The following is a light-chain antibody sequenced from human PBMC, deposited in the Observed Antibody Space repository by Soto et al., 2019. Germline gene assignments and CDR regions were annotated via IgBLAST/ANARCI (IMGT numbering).Light chain of an antibody. CDR2: KAS. J-gene: IGKJ2*01. Sequence: DIQMTQSPSTLSASVGDRVTITCRASRSIGNWLAWFQQKPGKAPKLLIYKASILESGVPSRFDGSASGTEFTLTISSLQPDDFATYYCQQYNTYPMYAFGQGTKLEI. V-gene: IGKV1-5*03. CDR1: RSIGNW. CDR3: QQYNTYPMYA.